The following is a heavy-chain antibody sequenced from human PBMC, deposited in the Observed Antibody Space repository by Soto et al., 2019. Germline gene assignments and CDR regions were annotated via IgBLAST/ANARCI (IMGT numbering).Heavy chain of an antibody. CDR2: IYWDDDQ. Sequence: QITLKESGPTLVKPTQTLTLTCTFSGFSFSVNGVAVGWIRQPPGQALEWLALIYWDDDQRDNPSLKDRLTITKDTSRNQVVLTMTNLDPVDTATYYCAHKRDVSRGFKYWGQGTLVPVSS. D-gene: IGHD3-10*01. CDR3: AHKRDVSRGFKY. CDR1: GFSFSVNGVA. V-gene: IGHV2-5*02. J-gene: IGHJ4*02.